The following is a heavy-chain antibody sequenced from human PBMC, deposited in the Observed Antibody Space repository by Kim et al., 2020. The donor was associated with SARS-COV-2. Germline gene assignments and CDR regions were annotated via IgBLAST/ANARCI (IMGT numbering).Heavy chain of an antibody. CDR3: ARGRAAAGGDAFDI. J-gene: IGHJ3*02. D-gene: IGHD6-13*01. Sequence: NPSLKSRVTISVDTSKNQFSLKLSSVTAADTAVYYCARGRAAAGGDAFDIWGQGTMVTVSS. V-gene: IGHV4-31*02.